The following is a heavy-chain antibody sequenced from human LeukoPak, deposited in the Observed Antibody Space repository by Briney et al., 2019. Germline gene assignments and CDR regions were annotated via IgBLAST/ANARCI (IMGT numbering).Heavy chain of an antibody. CDR2: IQSDGSEI. J-gene: IGHJ6*02. D-gene: IGHD1-26*01. CDR3: AKDRIVGATNYYYYGMDV. CDR1: GFSFSDSG. V-gene: IGHV3-30*02. Sequence: GGSLRLSCAASGFSFSDSGIHWVRQAPGKGLEWVLFIQSDGSEIFYADSVKGRFTISRDNSKNTVFLQMNSLRAEDTAVYYCAKDRIVGATNYYYYGMDVWGQGTTVTVSS.